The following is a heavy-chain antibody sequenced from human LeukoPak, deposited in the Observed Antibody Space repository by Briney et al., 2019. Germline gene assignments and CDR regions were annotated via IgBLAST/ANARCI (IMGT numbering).Heavy chain of an antibody. D-gene: IGHD3-10*01. CDR2: ISGSGGST. V-gene: IGHV3-23*01. J-gene: IGHJ4*02. CDR3: AKEFGTMVRGVIDHFDY. Sequence: GGSLRLSCAASGFTFSSYAMSWVRQAPGKGLGWVSAISGSGGSTYYADSVKGRFTISRDNSKNTLYLQMNSLRAEDTAVYYCAKEFGTMVRGVIDHFDYWGQGTLVTVSS. CDR1: GFTFSSYA.